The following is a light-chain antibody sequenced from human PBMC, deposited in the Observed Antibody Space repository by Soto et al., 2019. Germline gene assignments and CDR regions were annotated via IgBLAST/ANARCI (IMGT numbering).Light chain of an antibody. CDR3: QHRKSWPLT. V-gene: IGKV3-11*01. Sequence: EIVLTQSPGTLSLSPGERATLSCRASQSVSSYLAWYQQKPGQAPRLLIYDASNRATGIPARLSGSGSGTDFTLTISSLEPEDFAVYYCQHRKSWPLTFGGGNKVDIK. J-gene: IGKJ4*01. CDR2: DAS. CDR1: QSVSSY.